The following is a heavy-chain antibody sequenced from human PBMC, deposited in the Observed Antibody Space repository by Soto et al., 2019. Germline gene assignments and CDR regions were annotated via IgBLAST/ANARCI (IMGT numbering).Heavy chain of an antibody. CDR1: GSTLNNAW. CDR3: SSAGGNYYSRFDY. V-gene: IGHV3-15*07. D-gene: IGHD1-26*01. CDR2: FKTKTDGGTA. J-gene: IGHJ4*02. Sequence: EVQLVESGGGLVKPGGSLRLSCAASGSTLNNAWMNWVRQAPGKGLEWVGRFKTKTDGGTADYAAPVKGRFTITITRDDSKTTLYLQMDSLTTENTAVYYCSSAGGNYYSRFDYWGQRTLVTVSS.